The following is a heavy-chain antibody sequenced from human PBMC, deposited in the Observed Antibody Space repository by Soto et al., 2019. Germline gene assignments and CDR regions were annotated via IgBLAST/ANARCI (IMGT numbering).Heavy chain of an antibody. V-gene: IGHV1-18*01. CDR2: ISANRGIT. Sequence: QAQLVQSGPEVKKPGASVKVSCKASGYLFTNYGITWVRRAPGQGLEWMGWISANRGITYNAERLQGRVTMTTDTSTSTAYLELRNLGSDDTAIYYCARGPTRSYNYFDPWGQGTLVTVSS. J-gene: IGHJ5*02. CDR3: ARGPTRSYNYFDP. CDR1: GYLFTNYG.